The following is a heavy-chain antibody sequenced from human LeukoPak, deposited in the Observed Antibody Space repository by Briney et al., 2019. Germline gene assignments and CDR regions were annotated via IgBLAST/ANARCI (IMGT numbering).Heavy chain of an antibody. D-gene: IGHD3-10*01. Sequence: GGSLRLSCAASGFTFSSYTMNWVRQAPGKGLEWVSYIGSSSSITYYADSVKGRFTISRDNAKNSLYLQMNSLRAEDTAVYYCARGRFGEFTFDYWGQGTLVTVSS. J-gene: IGHJ4*02. CDR2: IGSSSSIT. CDR1: GFTFSSYT. CDR3: ARGRFGEFTFDY. V-gene: IGHV3-48*01.